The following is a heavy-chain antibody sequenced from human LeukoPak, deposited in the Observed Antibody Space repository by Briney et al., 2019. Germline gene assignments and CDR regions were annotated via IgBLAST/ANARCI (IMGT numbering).Heavy chain of an antibody. CDR2: INHSGST. J-gene: IGHJ6*03. V-gene: IGHV4-34*01. D-gene: IGHD4-17*01. CDR3: SVTTWYYYMDV. CDR1: DDSITMYY. Sequence: SETLSLTCSVSDDSITMYYWTWIRQPPGKGLEWIGEINHSGSTNYNPSLRSRVTISVDTSKNQFSLKLSSVTAADTAVYYCSVTTWYYYMDVWGKGTTVTVSS.